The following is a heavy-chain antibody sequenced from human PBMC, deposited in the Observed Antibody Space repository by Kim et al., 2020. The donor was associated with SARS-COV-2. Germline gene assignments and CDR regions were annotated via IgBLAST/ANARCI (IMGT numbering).Heavy chain of an antibody. Sequence: YTGGSTYYADSVQGRFTISRDNSKNTLYLQMNSLRAEDTAVYYCASKDYPWGQGTLVTVSS. CDR3: ASKDYP. CDR2: YTGGST. V-gene: IGHV3-53*01. J-gene: IGHJ5*02.